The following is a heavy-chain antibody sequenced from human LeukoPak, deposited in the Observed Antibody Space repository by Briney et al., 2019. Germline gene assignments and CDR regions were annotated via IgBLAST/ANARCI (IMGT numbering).Heavy chain of an antibody. J-gene: IGHJ4*02. Sequence: GGSLRLSCAASGFIFNNYGMSWVRQAPGKGLEWVAFIHYDGSIKYFADSVGGRFTISRDNSKNTLYLQMNSLRPDDTAVYYCANSLMEGSNYFDYWGQGTLVTVSS. CDR1: GFIFNNYG. V-gene: IGHV3-30*02. D-gene: IGHD3-3*01. CDR2: IHYDGSIK. CDR3: ANSLMEGSNYFDY.